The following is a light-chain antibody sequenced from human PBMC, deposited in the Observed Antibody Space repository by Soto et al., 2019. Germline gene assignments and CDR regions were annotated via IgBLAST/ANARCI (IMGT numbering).Light chain of an antibody. V-gene: IGKV1-27*01. J-gene: IGKJ4*01. CDR2: AAS. CDR1: QGISSY. Sequence: IKLNQSPSFLSATVGDRVTITCRASQGISSYLAWYQQKPGKVPQLLIYAASTLHSGVPSRFSGGGSGTDFTLTITTLQPEDIATYYCQKYNDVPLTFGGGTKVDIK. CDR3: QKYNDVPLT.